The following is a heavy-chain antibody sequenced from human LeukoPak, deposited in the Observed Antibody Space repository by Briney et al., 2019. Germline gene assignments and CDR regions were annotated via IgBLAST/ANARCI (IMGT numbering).Heavy chain of an antibody. Sequence: PGGSLRLSCAASRFIFSDYAMSWVRQTPGKGLEWVAGISANGGSPYIADSVKGRFTISRDNSKSTLYLQMNNLRAEDTAVYYCAKYQTRSSSSPCDYWGQGTLVTVSS. V-gene: IGHV3-23*01. J-gene: IGHJ4*02. CDR2: ISANGGSP. D-gene: IGHD6-6*01. CDR3: AKYQTRSSSSPCDY. CDR1: RFIFSDYA.